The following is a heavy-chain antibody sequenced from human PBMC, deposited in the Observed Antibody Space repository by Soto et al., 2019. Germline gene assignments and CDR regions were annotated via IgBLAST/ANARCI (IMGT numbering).Heavy chain of an antibody. CDR3: AKDFKVSGSHYGTLNYYYGMDV. V-gene: IGHV3-30*18. Sequence: GGSLRLSCAASGFSFRSYAMHWVRQAPGKGLEWVAVISYDGYLKYYVDAVKGRFTVARDNSKNTLFLEMNSLRVEDTAVYFCAKDFKVSGSHYGTLNYYYGMDVWGQGTTVTVSS. CDR1: GFSFRSYA. J-gene: IGHJ6*02. CDR2: ISYDGYLK. D-gene: IGHD3-10*01.